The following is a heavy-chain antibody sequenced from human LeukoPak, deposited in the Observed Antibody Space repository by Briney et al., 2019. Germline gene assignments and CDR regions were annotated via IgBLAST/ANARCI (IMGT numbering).Heavy chain of an antibody. Sequence: PGGSLRLSCAASGFTFSSYWMSWVRQAPGKGLEWVANIKQDGSEKYYADSVKGRFTISRDNAKNSLYLQMNSLRAEDTAVYYCARGGYSGSAGDAFDIWGQGTMVTVSS. J-gene: IGHJ3*02. CDR1: GFTFSSYW. V-gene: IGHV3-7*03. CDR2: IKQDGSEK. D-gene: IGHD1-26*01. CDR3: ARGGYSGSAGDAFDI.